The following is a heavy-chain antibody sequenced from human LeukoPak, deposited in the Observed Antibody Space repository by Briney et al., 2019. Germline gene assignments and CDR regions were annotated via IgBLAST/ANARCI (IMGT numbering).Heavy chain of an antibody. CDR3: ARDTAAAPGGLTRYYFDY. D-gene: IGHD6-13*01. CDR1: GGSISSSNW. J-gene: IGHJ4*02. V-gene: IGHV4-4*02. CDR2: IYHSGST. Sequence: PSETLSLTCAVSGGSISSSNWWSWVRQPPGKGLEWIGEIYHSGSTNYNPSLKSRVTMSVDTSKNQFSLKLSSVTAADTAVYYCARDTAAAPGGLTRYYFDYWGQGTLVTVSS.